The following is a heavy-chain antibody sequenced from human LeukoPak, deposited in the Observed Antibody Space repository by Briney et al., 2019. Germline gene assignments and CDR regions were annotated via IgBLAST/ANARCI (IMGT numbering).Heavy chain of an antibody. D-gene: IGHD4-17*01. CDR3: ASDQPPYGDYDY. CDR2: ISAYNGNT. Sequence: GASVKVSCKASGYTFTGYYRHWVRQAPGQGLEWMGWISAYNGNTNYAQKLQGRVTMTTDTSTSTAYMELRSLRSDDTAVYYCASDQPPYGDYDYWGQGTLVTVSS. CDR1: GYTFTGYY. J-gene: IGHJ4*02. V-gene: IGHV1-18*04.